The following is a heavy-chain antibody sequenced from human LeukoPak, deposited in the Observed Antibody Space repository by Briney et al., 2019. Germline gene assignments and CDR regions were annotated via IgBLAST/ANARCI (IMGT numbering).Heavy chain of an antibody. CDR3: AASGGSGSYYNGHYYYGMDV. CDR2: IYYSGST. D-gene: IGHD3-10*01. Sequence: SEALSLTCTVSGGSISSYYWSWIRQPPGKGLEWIGYIYYSGSTNYNPSLKSRVTISVDTSKNQFSLKLSSVTAADTAVYYCAASGGSGSYYNGHYYYGMDVWGQGTTVTVSS. CDR1: GGSISSYY. J-gene: IGHJ6*02. V-gene: IGHV4-59*01.